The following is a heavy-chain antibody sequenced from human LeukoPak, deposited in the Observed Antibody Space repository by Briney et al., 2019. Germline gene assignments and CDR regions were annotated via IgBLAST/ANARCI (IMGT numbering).Heavy chain of an antibody. CDR2: IYTSGST. D-gene: IGHD3-10*01. CDR1: GGSISSYY. CDR3: AREGSMVRGTPAYYYYYMDV. V-gene: IGHV4-4*07. Sequence: PSETLSLTCTVSGGSISSYYWSWIRQPAGKGLEWIGRIYTSGSTNYNPSLKSRVTMLVDTSKNQFSLKLSSVTAADTAVYYCAREGSMVRGTPAYYYYYMDVWGKGTTVTVSS. J-gene: IGHJ6*03.